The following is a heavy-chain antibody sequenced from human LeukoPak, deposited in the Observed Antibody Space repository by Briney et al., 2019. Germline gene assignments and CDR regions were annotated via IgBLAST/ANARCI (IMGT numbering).Heavy chain of an antibody. V-gene: IGHV3-48*02. Sequence: GGSLRLSCAASGFTFSSYSMNWVRQAPGKGLEWVSYISSSSSTIYYADSVKGRFTISRDNAKNSLYLQMNSLRDEDTAAYYCAAESIYYDSSGYYSRWGQGTLVTVSS. CDR2: ISSSSSTI. CDR1: GFTFSSYS. D-gene: IGHD3-22*01. CDR3: AAESIYYDSSGYYSR. J-gene: IGHJ4*02.